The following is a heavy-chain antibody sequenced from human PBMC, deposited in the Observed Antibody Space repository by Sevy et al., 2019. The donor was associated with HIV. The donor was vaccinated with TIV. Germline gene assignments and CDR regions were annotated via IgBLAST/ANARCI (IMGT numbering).Heavy chain of an antibody. D-gene: IGHD3-3*01. CDR1: GFSFSDYR. CDR2: IWYEGTNE. V-gene: IGHV3-33*08. J-gene: IGHJ4*02. Sequence: GGSLRLSCAASGFSFSDYRMHWVRQAPGKGREGWAVIWYEGTNEYYADSVKGRFTISRDNSKNTQYLQMNSLRAEDTAVYYCAREGLLEWLFSFDYWGQGTLVTVSS. CDR3: AREGLLEWLFSFDY.